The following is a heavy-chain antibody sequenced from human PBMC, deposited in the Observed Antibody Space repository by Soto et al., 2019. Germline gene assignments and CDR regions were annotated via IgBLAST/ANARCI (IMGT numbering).Heavy chain of an antibody. CDR2: ISGSGGST. D-gene: IGHD4-17*01. CDR1: GFTFYSYA. CDR3: ARVWERTVTTRNYFYGMDV. V-gene: IGHV3-23*01. J-gene: IGHJ6*02. Sequence: EVQLLESGGGLVQPGGSLTLSCAASGFTFYSYAMTWVRQAPGKGLEWVSTISGSGGSTYFADSVKGRFTISRDNYKNTLYLQMNSLRAEDMAVYSCARVWERTVTTRNYFYGMDVWGQGTTVTVSS.